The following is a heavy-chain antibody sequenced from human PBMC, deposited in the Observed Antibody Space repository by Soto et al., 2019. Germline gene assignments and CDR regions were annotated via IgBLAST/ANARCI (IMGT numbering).Heavy chain of an antibody. CDR3: ARSGSGSYYPDVQYYFDY. J-gene: IGHJ4*02. CDR2: IYYSGST. D-gene: IGHD3-10*01. V-gene: IGHV4-61*08. Sequence: PSETLSLTCTVSGGSISSAAYYWSWNRQHPGKGLEWIGYIYYSGSTNYNPSLKSRVTISVDTSKNQFSLKLSSVTAADTAVYYCARSGSGSYYPDVQYYFDYWGQGTLVTVSS. CDR1: GGSISSAAYY.